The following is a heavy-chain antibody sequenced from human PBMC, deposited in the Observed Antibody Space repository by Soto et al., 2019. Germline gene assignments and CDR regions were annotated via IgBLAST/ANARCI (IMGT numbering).Heavy chain of an antibody. CDR3: ARLYSSAWYGPGRY. CDR2: INWNGGRT. Sequence: EVQLVESGGGVVRPGGYLRLSCAASGFTFDDYGMSWVRQAPGKGLEWVSGINWNGGRTGYADSVKGRFTISRDNAKNSLYLQMNSLRAEDTALYYCARLYSSAWYGPGRYWGQGTLVTVSS. J-gene: IGHJ4*02. V-gene: IGHV3-20*04. D-gene: IGHD6-19*01. CDR1: GFTFDDYG.